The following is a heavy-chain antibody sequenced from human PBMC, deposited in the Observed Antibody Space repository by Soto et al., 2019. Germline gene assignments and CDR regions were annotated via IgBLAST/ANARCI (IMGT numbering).Heavy chain of an antibody. V-gene: IGHV3-7*03. CDR1: GFTFSDSW. Sequence: EVQLVESGGGLVQPGGSLRLSCTASGFTFSDSWMTWVRQAPGKGLEWVARIKPDESEKKYADSVKGRFSISRDNAKNSMYLQMNSLRAEDTAVYYCARGTPTPGLDYWGQGTLVTVSS. CDR3: ARGTPTPGLDY. CDR2: IKPDESEK. J-gene: IGHJ4*02. D-gene: IGHD2-15*01.